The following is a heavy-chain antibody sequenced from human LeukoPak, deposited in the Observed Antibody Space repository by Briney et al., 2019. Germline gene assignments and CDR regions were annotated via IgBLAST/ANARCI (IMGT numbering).Heavy chain of an antibody. Sequence: GASVKVSCKASGYTFTGYYMHWVRQAPGQGLEWMGWINPNSGGTNYAQKFQGRVTITTDESTSTAYMELSSLRSEDTAVYYCARETLVGATTYGAFDIWGQGTMVTVSS. CDR3: ARETLVGATTYGAFDI. V-gene: IGHV1-2*02. D-gene: IGHD1-26*01. CDR2: INPNSGGT. CDR1: GYTFTGYY. J-gene: IGHJ3*02.